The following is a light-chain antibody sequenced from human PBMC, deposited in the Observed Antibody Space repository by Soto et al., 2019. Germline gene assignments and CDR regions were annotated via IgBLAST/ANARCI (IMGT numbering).Light chain of an antibody. CDR1: QNIGIY. Sequence: DIQMTQSPSSLSASVGDSVTITCRTSQNIGIYLNWYQQEPGKSPKFLIFGASNLQSGVPSRFSGSGSGTDFTLAISSVQPEDFATYYCQQSYITPITVGQGTRLEMK. V-gene: IGKV1-39*01. J-gene: IGKJ5*01. CDR3: QQSYITPIT. CDR2: GAS.